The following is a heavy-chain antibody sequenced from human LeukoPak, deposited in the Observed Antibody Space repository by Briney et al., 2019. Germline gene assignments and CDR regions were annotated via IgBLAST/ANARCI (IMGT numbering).Heavy chain of an antibody. Sequence: GGSLRLSCAASGFAFSSYSMNWVRQAPGKGLEWVSSVSSSSSYIYYADSVKGRFTISRDNAKNSLYLQMNSLRAEDTAVYYCARVGYSYPNYWGQGTLVTVSS. CDR1: GFAFSSYS. D-gene: IGHD5-18*01. CDR3: ARVGYSYPNY. J-gene: IGHJ4*02. CDR2: VSSSSSYI. V-gene: IGHV3-21*01.